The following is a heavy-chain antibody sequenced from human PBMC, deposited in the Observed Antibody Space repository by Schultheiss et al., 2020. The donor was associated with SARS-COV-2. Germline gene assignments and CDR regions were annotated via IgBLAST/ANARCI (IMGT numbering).Heavy chain of an antibody. V-gene: IGHV3-30*03. CDR3: ARDKRIMITFGGVIDLYYYYYGMDV. CDR1: GFTFSSYG. D-gene: IGHD3-16*02. Sequence: GGSLRLSCAASGFTFSSYGMHWVRQAPGKGLEWVAVISYDGSNKYYADSVKGRFTISRDNSKNTLYLQMNSLRAEDTAVYYCARDKRIMITFGGVIDLYYYYYGMDVWGQGTTVTVSS. J-gene: IGHJ6*02. CDR2: ISYDGSNK.